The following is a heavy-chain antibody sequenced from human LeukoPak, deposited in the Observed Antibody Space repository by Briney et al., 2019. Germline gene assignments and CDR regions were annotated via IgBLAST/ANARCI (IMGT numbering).Heavy chain of an antibody. Sequence: RASVKVSCKASGGTFSSYAISWVRQALGQGLEWMGGIIPIFGTANYAQKFQGRVTITTDESTSTAYMELSSLRSEDTAVYYCARGANYDFWSGYPFYYWGQGTLVTVSS. CDR1: GGTFSSYA. J-gene: IGHJ4*02. CDR2: IIPIFGTA. CDR3: ARGANYDFWSGYPFYY. V-gene: IGHV1-69*05. D-gene: IGHD3-3*01.